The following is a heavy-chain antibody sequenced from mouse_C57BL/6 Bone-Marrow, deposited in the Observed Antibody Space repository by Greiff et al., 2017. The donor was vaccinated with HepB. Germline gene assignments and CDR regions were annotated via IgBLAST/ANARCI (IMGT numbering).Heavy chain of an antibody. CDR2: IWGGGST. V-gene: IGHV2-9*01. CDR1: GFSLTSYG. J-gene: IGHJ4*01. CDR3: AASNYPHYYAMDY. D-gene: IGHD2-5*01. Sequence: VKLEESGPGLVAPSQSLSITCTVSGFSLTSYGVDWVRQPPGKGLEWLGVIWGGGSTNYNSALMSRLSISKDNSKSQVFLKMNSLQTDDTAMYYCAASNYPHYYAMDYWGQGTSVTVSS.